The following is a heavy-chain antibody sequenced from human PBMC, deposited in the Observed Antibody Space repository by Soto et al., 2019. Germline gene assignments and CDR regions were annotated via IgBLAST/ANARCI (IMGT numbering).Heavy chain of an antibody. J-gene: IGHJ5*02. CDR2: IYHSGST. D-gene: IGHD3-10*01. V-gene: IGHV4-30-2*03. Sequence: PSETLSLTCAVSGGSISSGGYSWSWIRQPPGKGLEWIGYIYHSGSTYYNPSLKSRVTISVDTSKNQFSLKLSSVTAADTAVYYCAMSLWFGNTPNWFDPWGQGTLVTVSS. CDR1: GGSISSGGYS. CDR3: AMSLWFGNTPNWFDP.